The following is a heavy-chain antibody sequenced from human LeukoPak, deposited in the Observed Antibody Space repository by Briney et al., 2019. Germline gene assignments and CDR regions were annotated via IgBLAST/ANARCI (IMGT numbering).Heavy chain of an antibody. CDR2: IYYSGST. V-gene: IGHV4-59*08. J-gene: IGHJ5*02. CDR3: ARIPTMYNWFDP. D-gene: IGHD3-10*02. CDR1: GGSISSYY. Sequence: SETLSLTCTVSGGSISSYYWSWIRQPPGKGLEWIGYIYYSGSTNYNPSLEGRVTISVDTSKNQFSLKLSSVTAADTAVYYCARIPTMYNWFDPWGQGTLVTVSS.